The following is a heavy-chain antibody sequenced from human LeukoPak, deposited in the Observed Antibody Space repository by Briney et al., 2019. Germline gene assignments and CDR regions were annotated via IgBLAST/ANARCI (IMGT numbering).Heavy chain of an antibody. D-gene: IGHD6-13*01. Sequence: PSETLSLTCTVSGGSISSYYWSWIRQPAGKGLEWIGRIYTSGSTNYNPSLKSRVTMSVDTSKNPFSLKLSSVTAADTAVYYCARDTDNCIAAACAFDIWGQGTMVTVSS. CDR1: GGSISSYY. J-gene: IGHJ3*02. CDR2: IYTSGST. CDR3: ARDTDNCIAAACAFDI. V-gene: IGHV4-4*07.